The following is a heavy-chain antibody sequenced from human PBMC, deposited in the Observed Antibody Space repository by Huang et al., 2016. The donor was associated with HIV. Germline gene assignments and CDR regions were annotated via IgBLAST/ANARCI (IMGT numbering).Heavy chain of an antibody. Sequence: QVQLVQSGSELKKPGASVKVSCKASGYPFTSYTINWVRQAPGQGLEWMGCINTNTRNPTYAPGFTGRFVFSLDTSVSTAYLQISSLKAEDTAVYYCLIILVRGLIDAVDYWGQGTLVTVSS. CDR3: LIILVRGLIDAVDY. J-gene: IGHJ4*02. CDR2: INTNTRNP. CDR1: GYPFTSYT. D-gene: IGHD3-10*01. V-gene: IGHV7-4-1*02.